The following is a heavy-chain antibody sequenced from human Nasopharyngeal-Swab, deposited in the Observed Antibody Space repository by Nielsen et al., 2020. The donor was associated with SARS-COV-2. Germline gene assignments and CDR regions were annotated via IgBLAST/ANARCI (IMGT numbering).Heavy chain of an antibody. CDR1: GFIFRTSA. CDR2: TSYDGSIT. J-gene: IGHJ4*02. V-gene: IGHV3-30-3*01. Sequence: GESLKISCAASGFIFRTSAMHWLRQAPGMGLEWVAMTSYDGSITYYTDSVKGRFTISRDNSKKTLSLQMNSLRIEDTAVYYCARDSENDGWFPYSWGQGTLVTVSS. D-gene: IGHD6-19*01. CDR3: ARDSENDGWFPYS.